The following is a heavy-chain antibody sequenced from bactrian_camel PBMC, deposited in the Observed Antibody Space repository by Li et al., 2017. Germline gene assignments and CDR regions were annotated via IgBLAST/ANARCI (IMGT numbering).Heavy chain of an antibody. J-gene: IGHJ4*01. CDR2: IDSEDGT. D-gene: IGHD3*01. CDR3: AADRSLVCFDRGYEWHY. V-gene: IGHV3S53*01. Sequence: HVQLVESGGGSERSGGSLRLSCTVSGYTYSEYCMVWYRQSSGKEREPVASIDSEDGTHYADSVKGRFTISFDAAVNTLYLQMNNLKPEDTGMYHCAADRSLVCFDRGYEWHYYGQGTQVTVS. CDR1: GYTYSEYC.